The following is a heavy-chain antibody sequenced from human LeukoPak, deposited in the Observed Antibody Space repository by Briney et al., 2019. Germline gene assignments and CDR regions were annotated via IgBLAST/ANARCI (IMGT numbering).Heavy chain of an antibody. J-gene: IGHJ6*04. D-gene: IGHD3-9*01. Sequence: GSLRLSCAASGFTFSSYAMSWVRQAPGKGLEWVSAISGSGGSTYYADSVKGRFTISRDNSKNTLYLQMNSLKTEDTAVYYCTTVSGRYFDWPIISQDVWGKGTTVTISS. CDR3: TTVSGRYFDWPIISQDV. CDR2: ISGSGGST. V-gene: IGHV3-23*01. CDR1: GFTFSSYA.